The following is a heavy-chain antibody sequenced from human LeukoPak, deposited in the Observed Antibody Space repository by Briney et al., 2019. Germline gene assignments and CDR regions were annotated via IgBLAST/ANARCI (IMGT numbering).Heavy chain of an antibody. J-gene: IGHJ4*02. CDR3: ARDRKTEGMDY. D-gene: IGHD1-14*01. V-gene: IGHV4-59*12. CDR1: GGSISSYY. CDR2: IYYSGST. Sequence: SETLSLTCTVSGGSISSYYWSWIRQPPGKGLEWIGYIYYSGSTNYNPSLKSRVTISVDTSKNQFSLKLSSVIAADTAVYYCARDRKTEGMDYWGQGTLVTVSS.